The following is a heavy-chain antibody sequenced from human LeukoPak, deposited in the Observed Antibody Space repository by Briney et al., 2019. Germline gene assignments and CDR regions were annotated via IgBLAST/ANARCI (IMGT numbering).Heavy chain of an antibody. D-gene: IGHD5-18*01. V-gene: IGHV3-23*01. CDR2: ISGGSGDT. CDR3: ANSWDSYGFGWFDP. J-gene: IGHJ5*02. CDR1: GLIFSNYA. Sequence: GGSLRLSCAASGLIFSNYAMSWVRQAPGKGLEWVSVISGGSGDTFYADSVKGRFTISRDNSKNTLYLQMNSLRAEDTAVYYCANSWDSYGFGWFDPWGQGTLVTVSS.